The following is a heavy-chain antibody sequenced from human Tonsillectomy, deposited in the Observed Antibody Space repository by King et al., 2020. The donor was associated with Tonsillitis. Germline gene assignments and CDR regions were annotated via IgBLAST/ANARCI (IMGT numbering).Heavy chain of an antibody. J-gene: IGHJ4*02. CDR1: GDTVSSNSAT. CDR2: TYYRSEWHN. D-gene: IGHD1-26*01. Sequence: VQLQQSGPGLVKPSQTLSLTCAISGDTVSSNSATWNWIRQSPSRGLEWLGKTYYRSEWHNDYAASVRSRLTINPDASKNQFSLQLNSVTPEDTAVYFCARGLFYGGAYYSLDYWGQGTLVTVSS. V-gene: IGHV6-1*01. CDR3: ARGLFYGGAYYSLDY.